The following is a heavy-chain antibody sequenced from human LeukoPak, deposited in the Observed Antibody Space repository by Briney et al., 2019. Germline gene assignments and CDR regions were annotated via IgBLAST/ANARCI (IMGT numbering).Heavy chain of an antibody. Sequence: GGSLRLSCEASGFTFGSYGMHWVRQAPGKGLEWVAVISYDGSNKYYADSVKGRFTISRDNSKNTLYLQMNTLRAEDTDVYYCANARPAIAARVGYYYGMDVWGQGTTVTVSS. CDR2: ISYDGSNK. D-gene: IGHD6-6*01. CDR1: GFTFGSYG. J-gene: IGHJ6*02. CDR3: ANARPAIAARVGYYYGMDV. V-gene: IGHV3-30*18.